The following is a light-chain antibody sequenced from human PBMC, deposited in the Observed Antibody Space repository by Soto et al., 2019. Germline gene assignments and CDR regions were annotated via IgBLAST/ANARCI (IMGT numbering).Light chain of an antibody. J-gene: IGKJ4*01. CDR1: QGVYSW. CDR2: AAS. CDR3: QQAYNFPLT. Sequence: DIQMTQPPSSVSASVGERVTITCRASQGVYSWVAWYQQAPGKAPKLLISAASTLRGGVPSRFSGSGSGTDFTLTISSLQPEDVATYYCQQAYNFPLTFGGGTKVEIK. V-gene: IGKV1D-12*01.